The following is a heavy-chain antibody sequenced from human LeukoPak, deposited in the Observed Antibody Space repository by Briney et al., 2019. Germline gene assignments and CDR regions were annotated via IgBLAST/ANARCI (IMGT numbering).Heavy chain of an antibody. CDR1: GGSISSYY. V-gene: IGHV4-59*01. CDR3: ARTMRWVVAATGGVQNWFDP. J-gene: IGHJ5*02. Sequence: PSETLSLTCTVSGGSISSYYWSWIRQPPGKGLEWIGYMYYSGSTNYNPSLKSRVTISVDMSKNQVSLKLSSVTAADTAVYYCARTMRWVVAATGGVQNWFDPWGQGTLVTVSS. D-gene: IGHD2-15*01. CDR2: MYYSGST.